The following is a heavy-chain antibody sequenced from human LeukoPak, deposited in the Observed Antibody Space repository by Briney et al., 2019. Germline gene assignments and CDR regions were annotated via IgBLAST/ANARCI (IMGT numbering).Heavy chain of an antibody. D-gene: IGHD1-26*01. Sequence: SVKVSCKASGGTFSSYAISWVRQAPGQGLEWMGGIIPIFGTANYAQKFQGRVTITADESTSTAYMELSSLRSEDTAVYYCAREGPLPSPFDYWGQGTLVTVSS. CDR1: GGTFSSYA. CDR3: AREGPLPSPFDY. V-gene: IGHV1-69*13. J-gene: IGHJ4*02. CDR2: IIPIFGTA.